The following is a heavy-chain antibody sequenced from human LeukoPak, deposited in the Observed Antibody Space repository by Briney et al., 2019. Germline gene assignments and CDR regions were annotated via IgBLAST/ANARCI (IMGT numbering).Heavy chain of an antibody. D-gene: IGHD3-10*01. J-gene: IGHJ4*02. CDR1: GGSISSGGYS. V-gene: IGHV4-30-2*01. CDR3: ARVRGVIASRLDY. CDR2: IYHSGST. Sequence: PSETLSLTCAVSGGSISSGGYSWSWIRQPPGKGLEWIGYIYHSGSTYYNPSLKSRVTISVDRSKNQFSLKLSSVTAADTAVYYCARVRGVIASRLDYWGQGTLVTVSS.